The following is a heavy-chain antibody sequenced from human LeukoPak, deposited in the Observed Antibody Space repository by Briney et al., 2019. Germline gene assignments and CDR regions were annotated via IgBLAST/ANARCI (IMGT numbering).Heavy chain of an antibody. Sequence: GGSLRLSCAASGFTFSTSWMVWVRQAPGKGLEWVANINQDVSHKNYVGSVKGRFTISRDNAKNSVFLQMDSLRAEDTAVYYCARDRGYSAFDYWGQGILVTVSS. CDR3: ARDRGYSAFDY. V-gene: IGHV3-7*01. CDR2: INQDVSHK. CDR1: GFTFSTSW. J-gene: IGHJ4*02. D-gene: IGHD5-18*01.